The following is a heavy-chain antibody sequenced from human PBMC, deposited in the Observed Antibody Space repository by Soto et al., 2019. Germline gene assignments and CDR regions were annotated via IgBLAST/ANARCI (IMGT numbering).Heavy chain of an antibody. CDR1: GFTFSSYG. D-gene: IGHD6-19*01. CDR2: IWYDGSNK. J-gene: IGHJ4*02. V-gene: IGHV3-33*01. Sequence: QVQLVESGGGVVQPGRSLRLSCAASGFTFSSYGMHWVRQAPGKGLEWVAVIWYDGSNKYYADSVKGRFTISRDNSKNTLYLQMNSLRAEDTAVYYCARAALSSGWHLDYWGQGTLVTVSS. CDR3: ARAALSSGWHLDY.